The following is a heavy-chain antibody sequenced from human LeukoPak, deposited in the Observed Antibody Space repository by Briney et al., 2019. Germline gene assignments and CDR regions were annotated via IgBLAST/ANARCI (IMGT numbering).Heavy chain of an antibody. Sequence: PGGSLRLSCAASGFTFSSYWMSWVRQAPGKGLEWVAKIKQDGSEKYYMDSVKGRFTISRDNAKNSLYLQMNSLRAEDTAVYYCARTITMVRGVSYYYFGMDVWGQGTTVTVSS. CDR3: ARTITMVRGVSYYYFGMDV. J-gene: IGHJ6*02. D-gene: IGHD3-10*01. CDR1: GFTFSSYW. V-gene: IGHV3-7*01. CDR2: IKQDGSEK.